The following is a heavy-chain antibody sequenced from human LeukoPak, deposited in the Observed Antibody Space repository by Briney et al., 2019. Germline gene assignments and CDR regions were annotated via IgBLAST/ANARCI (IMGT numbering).Heavy chain of an antibody. D-gene: IGHD5-24*01. V-gene: IGHV1-58*02. CDR2: IVVGSGNT. CDR3: AAGGGYNSDAFDI. CDR1: GYTFTSYG. J-gene: IGHJ3*02. Sequence: ASVKVSCKASGYTFTSYGISWVRQAPGQRLEWIGWIVVGSGNTNYAQKFQERVTITRDMSTSTAYMELSSLRSEDTAVYYCAAGGGYNSDAFDIWGQGAMVTVSS.